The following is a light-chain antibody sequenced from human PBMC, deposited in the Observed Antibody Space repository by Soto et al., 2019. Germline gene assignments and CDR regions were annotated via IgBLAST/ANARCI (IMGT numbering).Light chain of an antibody. CDR3: QVWDSISDHWV. Sequence: SYELTQPPSVSVAPGQTARIPCGGNNIGSDSVHWYQQKPGQAPVLVVYEDTFRPSGIPDRISGSNSGTTATLTISWVEAGDEADYYCQVWDSISDHWVFGGGTKVTVL. J-gene: IGLJ3*02. V-gene: IGLV3-21*02. CDR2: EDT. CDR1: NIGSDS.